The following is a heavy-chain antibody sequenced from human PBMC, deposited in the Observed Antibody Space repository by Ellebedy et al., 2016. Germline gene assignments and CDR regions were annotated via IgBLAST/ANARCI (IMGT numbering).Heavy chain of an antibody. CDR1: GYTFTNYA. Sequence: ASVKVSCKASGYTFTNYAIHWVRQARGQRLEWMGWNNAGNGDTKYSQKFQDRDTITRETSASTAYLEMTSLRSEDTAVYYCARDGGRGDFDMIPVFITTYCFDYWGQGTLVTVSS. CDR2: NNAGNGDT. J-gene: IGHJ4*02. CDR3: ARDGGRGDFDMIPVFITTYCFDY. D-gene: IGHD3-22*01. V-gene: IGHV1-3*01.